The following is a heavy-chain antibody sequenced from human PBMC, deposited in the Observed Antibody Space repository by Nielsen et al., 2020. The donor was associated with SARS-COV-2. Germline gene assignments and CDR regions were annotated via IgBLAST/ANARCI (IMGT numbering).Heavy chain of an antibody. J-gene: IGHJ6*03. CDR2: IDSYGTSI. CDR3: ARAGFEYSTSDHYMDV. D-gene: IGHD6-6*01. V-gene: IGHV3-74*01. CDR1: GFTFSTSW. Sequence: GESLKISCAVSGFTFSTSWMHWVRQAPGKGLVWVSRIDSYGTSISYADSVKGRFTISRDNAKNTLYLQMDSLRAEDTAVYYCARAGFEYSTSDHYMDVWGKGATVTVSS.